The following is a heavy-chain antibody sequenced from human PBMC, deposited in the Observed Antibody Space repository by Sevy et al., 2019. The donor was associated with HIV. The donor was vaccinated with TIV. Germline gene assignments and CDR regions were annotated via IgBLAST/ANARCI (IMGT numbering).Heavy chain of an antibody. CDR3: AKGDFNAVAGILDY. D-gene: IGHD6-19*01. CDR2: IRYDGSNK. Sequence: GGSLRLSCAASGFTFSSYGMHWVRQAPGKGLEWVAFIRYDGSNKYYADSVEGRFTISRDNSKNTLYLQMNSLRAEDTAVYYCAKGDFNAVAGILDYWGQGTLVTVSS. CDR1: GFTFSSYG. V-gene: IGHV3-30*02. J-gene: IGHJ4*02.